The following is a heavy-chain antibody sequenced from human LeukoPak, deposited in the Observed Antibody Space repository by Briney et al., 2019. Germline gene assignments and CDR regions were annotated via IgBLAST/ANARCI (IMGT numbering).Heavy chain of an antibody. CDR3: ATSSDAPANM. Sequence: GGSLRLSCAVSGFTFSTYWMSWVRQAPGKGLEWVANIRQDGGAKYYVDSVRGRFTISRDNAKNSLYLQMNSLRAEDTGVYYCATSSDAPANMWGQGTLVTVSP. CDR2: IRQDGGAK. J-gene: IGHJ4*02. D-gene: IGHD2-2*01. V-gene: IGHV3-7*01. CDR1: GFTFSTYW.